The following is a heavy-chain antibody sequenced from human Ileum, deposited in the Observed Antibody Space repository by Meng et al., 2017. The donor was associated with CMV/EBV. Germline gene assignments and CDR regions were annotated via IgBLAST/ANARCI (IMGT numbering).Heavy chain of an antibody. CDR3: ARESRLGGYYFDY. CDR1: GFTVSSNY. D-gene: IGHD3-16*01. V-gene: IGHV3-53*01. CDR2: IYSGGST. J-gene: IGHJ4*02. Sequence: VLRVVSCWCLIQTGESLSLSCACSGFTVSSNYMSWVRQDTGKVLEWVSVIYSGGSTYYADSVKGRFTISRDNSKNTLYLQMNSLRAEDTAVYYCARESRLGGYYFDYWGQGTLVTVSS.